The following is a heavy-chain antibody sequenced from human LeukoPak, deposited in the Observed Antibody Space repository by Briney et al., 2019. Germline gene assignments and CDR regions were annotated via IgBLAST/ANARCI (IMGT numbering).Heavy chain of an antibody. D-gene: IGHD3-9*01. CDR1: GFTFSTYW. V-gene: IGHV3-74*01. CDR2: INSDGSST. J-gene: IGHJ3*02. Sequence: GGSLRLSCAASGFTFSTYWMHWVRQAPGKGLVWVSCINSDGSSTRYAESVKRRFTISRDNAKNTLYLQMNSLRAEDTAVYYCVRDISDAFDIWGQGTMVTVSS. CDR3: VRDISDAFDI.